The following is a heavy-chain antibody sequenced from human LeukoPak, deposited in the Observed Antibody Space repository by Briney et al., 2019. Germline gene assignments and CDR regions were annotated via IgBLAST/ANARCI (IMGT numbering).Heavy chain of an antibody. D-gene: IGHD1-26*01. CDR2: ISGSGSST. CDR3: AKGLQWELPFDY. CDR1: GFTFISYA. Sequence: GGSLRLSCAASGFTFISYAMSWVRQAPGRGLEWVSAISGSGSSTYYADSVKGRFTISRDNSKNTLYVQMNSLRAEDTAVYYCAKGLQWELPFDYWGQGTLVTVSS. V-gene: IGHV3-23*01. J-gene: IGHJ4*02.